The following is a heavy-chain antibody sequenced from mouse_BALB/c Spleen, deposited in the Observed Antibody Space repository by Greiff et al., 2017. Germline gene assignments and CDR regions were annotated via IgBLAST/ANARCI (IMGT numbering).Heavy chain of an antibody. D-gene: IGHD2-3*01. CDR3: ARGHDGYYFDY. Sequence: EVKVVESGGGLVKPGGSLKLSCAASGFTFSSYAMSWVRQTPEKRLEWVASISSGGSTYYPDSVKGRFTISRDNARNILYLQMSSLRSEDTAMYYCARGHDGYYFDYWGQGTTLTVSS. V-gene: IGHV5-6-5*01. CDR2: ISSGGST. J-gene: IGHJ2*01. CDR1: GFTFSSYA.